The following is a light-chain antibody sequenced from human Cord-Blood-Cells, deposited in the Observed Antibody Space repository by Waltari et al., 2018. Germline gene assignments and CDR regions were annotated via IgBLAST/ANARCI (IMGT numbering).Light chain of an antibody. CDR2: AAS. CDR1: QSISSY. J-gene: IGKJ2*03. CDR3: QQSYSTPYS. V-gene: IGKV1-39*01. Sequence: DIQMTQSPSSLSASVGDRVTITCRASQSISSYLNWYQQKPGKAPKLLLYAASSLQSGVPSRFNGSGSGTDFTLTISILQPEDFATYYCQQSYSTPYSFGQGSKLEI.